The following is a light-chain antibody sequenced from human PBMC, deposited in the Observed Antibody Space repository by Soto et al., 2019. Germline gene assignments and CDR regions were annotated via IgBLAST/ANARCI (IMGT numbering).Light chain of an antibody. CDR3: QQYGISPRT. CDR1: QSVTGRY. CDR2: GAS. J-gene: IGKJ1*01. Sequence: EIVLTQSPDTLSLSPGERATLSCRASQSVTGRYLAWYQQKPGPAPSLLIYGASSRATGIPDRFSGSGSGTDFTLTISRLEPEDFGVYHCQQYGISPRTFGPGTKVDI. V-gene: IGKV3-20*01.